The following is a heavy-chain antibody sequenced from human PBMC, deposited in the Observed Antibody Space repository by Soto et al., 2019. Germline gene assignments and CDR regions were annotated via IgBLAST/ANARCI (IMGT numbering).Heavy chain of an antibody. V-gene: IGHV1-24*01. D-gene: IGHD1-7*01. CDR2: FDPEDGET. CDR1: GYTLTELS. J-gene: IGHJ6*02. Sequence: QVPLVQSGAEVKKPGASVKVSCKVSGYTLTELSMHWVRQAPGKGLEWMGGFDPEDGETIYAQKFQGRVTMTEDTSTDTAYMVLSSLRSEDTAVYYCATAGGIRVTTYYGMDVWGQGTTVTVSS. CDR3: ATAGGIRVTTYYGMDV.